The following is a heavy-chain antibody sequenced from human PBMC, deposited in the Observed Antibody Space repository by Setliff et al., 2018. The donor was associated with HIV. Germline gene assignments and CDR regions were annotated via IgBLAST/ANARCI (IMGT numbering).Heavy chain of an antibody. V-gene: IGHV1-2*02. Sequence: ASVKVSCKASGYTFTGYYVHWVRQAPGQGLEWMGWINPNNGGTNYAQKFQGRVTVTRDTSISTAYMELNRLRSDDTAVYYCARDDEMGTVTEHYYYGMGVWGQGTTVTVSS. CDR2: INPNNGGT. CDR3: ARDDEMGTVTEHYYYGMGV. J-gene: IGHJ6*02. CDR1: GYTFTGYY. D-gene: IGHD4-4*01.